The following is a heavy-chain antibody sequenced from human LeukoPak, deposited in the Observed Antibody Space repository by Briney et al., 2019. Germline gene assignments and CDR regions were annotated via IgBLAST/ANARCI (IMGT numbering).Heavy chain of an antibody. CDR2: INNSSRYI. D-gene: IGHD7-27*01. CDR1: EFTFNNYT. J-gene: IGHJ6*02. Sequence: GGTLRLSCAPSEFTFNNYTLNWVRQVPGKGLEWVSSINNSSRYISYADSVNGRFTISRDNAKNSLYLQMNSLRAEDTAVYYCARDLGIVYYYGMDVWGQGTTVIVSS. CDR3: ARDLGIVYYYGMDV. V-gene: IGHV3-21*01.